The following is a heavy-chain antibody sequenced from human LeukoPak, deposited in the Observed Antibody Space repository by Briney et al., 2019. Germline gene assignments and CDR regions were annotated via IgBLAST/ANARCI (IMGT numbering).Heavy chain of an antibody. J-gene: IGHJ4*02. CDR3: ARGSNYCSSTSCLTRFDY. CDR1: GYSISSGYD. CDR2: IYHSGST. V-gene: IGHV4-38-2*02. D-gene: IGHD2-2*01. Sequence: PSETLSLTCSVSGYSISSGYDWGWIRQPPGKGLEWMGYIYHSGSTYYNPSLKSRVTMSVDRSKNQFSLKLSSLNAADTAVYYCARGSNYCSSTSCLTRFDYWGQGTLVTVSS.